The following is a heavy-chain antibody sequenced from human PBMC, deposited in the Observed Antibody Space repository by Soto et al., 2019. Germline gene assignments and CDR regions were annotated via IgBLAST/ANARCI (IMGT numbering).Heavy chain of an antibody. CDR1: GGTFSSSA. CDR3: ARGDSSGYYEYYFDS. Sequence: QVQLVQYGAEVKKPGSSVTVSCKASGGTFSSSAISWARQAPGQGLEWMGGIIPISNTANYAQKFQGRVTITADEYTSTAYMELSSLRSGNTAVYYCARGDSSGYYEYYFDSRGQGTLVTVSA. D-gene: IGHD3-22*01. V-gene: IGHV1-69*01. CDR2: IIPISNTA. J-gene: IGHJ4*02.